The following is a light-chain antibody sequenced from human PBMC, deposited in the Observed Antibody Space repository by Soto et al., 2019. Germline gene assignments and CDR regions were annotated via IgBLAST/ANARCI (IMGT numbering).Light chain of an antibody. CDR1: QSVSSN. J-gene: IGKJ1*01. CDR2: GAS. V-gene: IGKV3-15*01. CDR3: QQYNNWPGT. Sequence: EIVMTQSPATLSVSPGERATLSCRASQSVSSNLAWYQQKPGQAPRLLIYGASARATGIPARFSGSGSGTELTLTITSLQPEDFAVYYCQQYNNWPGTFGQGTKVEIK.